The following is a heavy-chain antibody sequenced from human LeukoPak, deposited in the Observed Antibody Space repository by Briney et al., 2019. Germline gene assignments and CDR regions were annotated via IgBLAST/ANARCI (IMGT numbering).Heavy chain of an antibody. V-gene: IGHV1-18*01. J-gene: IGHJ4*02. CDR1: GYTFTSYG. CDR3: ARGESDYYGSGSYPA. D-gene: IGHD3-10*01. Sequence: EASVKVSCKASGYTFTSYGISWVRQAPGQGLEWMGWISAYNGNTNYAQKLQGRVTMTTDTSTSTAYMELRSLRSDDTAVYYCARGESDYYGSGSYPAWGQGTLVTVSS. CDR2: ISAYNGNT.